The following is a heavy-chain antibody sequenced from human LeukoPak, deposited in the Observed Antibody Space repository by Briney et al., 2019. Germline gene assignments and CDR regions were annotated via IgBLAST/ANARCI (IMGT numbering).Heavy chain of an antibody. CDR1: GYTFTSYY. Sequence: ASVKVSCKASGYTFTSYYMYWVRQAPGQGLEWMGIINPNRGSTSYAQKFQGRVTMTRDMSTSTVYMELSSLRSEDTAVYYCATGGHVRVYDSSAYYGHYWGQGTLVTVSS. J-gene: IGHJ4*02. V-gene: IGHV1-46*01. CDR3: ATGGHVRVYDSSAYYGHY. D-gene: IGHD3-22*01. CDR2: INPNRGST.